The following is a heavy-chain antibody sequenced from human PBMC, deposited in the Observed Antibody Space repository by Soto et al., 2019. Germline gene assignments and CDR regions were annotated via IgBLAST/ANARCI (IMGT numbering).Heavy chain of an antibody. D-gene: IGHD6-13*01. CDR1: AGSISGYF. CDR2: VYDSGST. CDR3: ARGWSSSWPY. J-gene: IGHJ4*02. Sequence: WETLSLTCIVSAGSISGYFWSWIRQPPGKGLEWIAFVYDSGSTNYNPSLKSRVTVSVDTSNNQFSLKLISVTAADTAVYYCARGWSSSWPYWGQGTLVTVSS. V-gene: IGHV4-59*03.